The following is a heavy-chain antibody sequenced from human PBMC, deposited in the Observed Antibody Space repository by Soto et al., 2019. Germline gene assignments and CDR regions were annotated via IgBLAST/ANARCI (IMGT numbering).Heavy chain of an antibody. CDR2: IYWDDDK. J-gene: IGHJ4*02. CDR3: AHSLYCSGGSCYSFDY. Sequence: QITLKESGPTLVKPTQTLTLTCTFSGFSLSTSGVGLGWIRQPPGKALEWLALIYWDDDKRYSPSLKSRLTITKDTSKNQVVLTMTNMDPVDTATYYCAHSLYCSGGSCYSFDYWGQGTLVTVSS. V-gene: IGHV2-5*02. D-gene: IGHD2-15*01. CDR1: GFSLSTSGVG.